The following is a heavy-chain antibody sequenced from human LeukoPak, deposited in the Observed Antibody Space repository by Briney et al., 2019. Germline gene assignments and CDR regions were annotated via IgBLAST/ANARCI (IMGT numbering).Heavy chain of an antibody. CDR3: AREKLPETSYYYYYGMDV. CDR2: ISYDASNK. Sequence: GRSLRLSCAASGFTFSSYAMHWVRQAPGKGLEWVAVISYDASNKYYADSVKGRFTISRDNSKNTLYLQMNSLRAEDTAVYYCAREKLPETSYYYYYGMDVWGQGTTVTVPS. CDR1: GFTFSSYA. V-gene: IGHV3-30-3*01. D-gene: IGHD1-1*01. J-gene: IGHJ6*02.